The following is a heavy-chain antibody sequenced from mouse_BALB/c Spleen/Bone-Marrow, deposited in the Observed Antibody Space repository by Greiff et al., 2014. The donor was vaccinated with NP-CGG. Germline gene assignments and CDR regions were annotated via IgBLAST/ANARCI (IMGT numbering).Heavy chain of an antibody. J-gene: IGHJ3*01. CDR3: ARGSNAATFAY. Sequence: QVQLQQSGPGLVAPSQSLSITCTASGFSLTSYGVHWVRQPPGKGLEWLGVIWAGGSTNYNSAVMSRLSIRKDNSKSQVFLKMNSLQTDDAAFYYCARGSNAATFAYWGQGTLVTVSA. V-gene: IGHV2-9*02. D-gene: IGHD1-2*01. CDR2: IWAGGST. CDR1: GFSLTSYG.